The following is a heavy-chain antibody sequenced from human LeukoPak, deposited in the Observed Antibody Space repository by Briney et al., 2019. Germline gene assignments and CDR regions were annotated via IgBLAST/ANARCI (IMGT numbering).Heavy chain of an antibody. Sequence: PGGSLRLSCAASGFSVSSKYMNWVRQAPGKGLEWVSSISSSSSYIYYADSVKGRFTISRDNAKNSLYLQMNSLRAEDTAVYYCARKTSSSFRYFDYWGQGTLVTVSS. CDR2: ISSSSSYI. CDR3: ARKTSSSFRYFDY. V-gene: IGHV3-21*01. CDR1: GFSVSSKY. J-gene: IGHJ4*02. D-gene: IGHD6-13*01.